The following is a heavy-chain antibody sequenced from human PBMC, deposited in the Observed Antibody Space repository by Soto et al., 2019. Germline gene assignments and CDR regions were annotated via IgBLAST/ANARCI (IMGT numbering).Heavy chain of an antibody. J-gene: IGHJ4*02. CDR2: IYYSGST. Sequence: SETLSLTCTVSGGSISSSSYYWGWIRQPPGKGLEWIGSIYYSGSTYYNPSLKSRVTISVDTSKNQFSLKLSSVTAADTAVYYCARHIKNYYDSSGYSVGLYYFDDWGQGTLVTVSS. D-gene: IGHD3-22*01. CDR1: GGSISSSSYY. V-gene: IGHV4-39*01. CDR3: ARHIKNYYDSSGYSVGLYYFDD.